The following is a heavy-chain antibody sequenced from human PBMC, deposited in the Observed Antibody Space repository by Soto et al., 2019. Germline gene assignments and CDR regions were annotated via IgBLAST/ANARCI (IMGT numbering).Heavy chain of an antibody. V-gene: IGHV3-23*01. CDR3: SKGEMSTIRNSFDP. J-gene: IGHJ5*02. CDR2: LSRSGGAT. D-gene: IGHD1-7*01. Sequence: GGSLRLSCTASGFNTRFYSMSWVRQTPGKGLEWVAALSRSGGATYYADSVRGRFTITRDASKDTLFLQMSNLRAEDTALYYCSKGEMSTIRNSFDPWGQGTLVTVSS. CDR1: GFNTRFYS.